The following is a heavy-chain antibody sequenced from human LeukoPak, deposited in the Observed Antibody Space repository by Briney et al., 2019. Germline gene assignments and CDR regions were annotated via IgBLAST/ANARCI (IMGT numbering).Heavy chain of an antibody. CDR2: FDPEDGET. Sequence: ASVKVSCKVSGYTFTELSMHWVRQAPGKGLEWMGGFDPEDGETIYAQKFQGRVTMTEDTSTDTAYMELSSLRSEDTAVYYCATDSVVAATPTFDYWGQGTLVTVSS. CDR3: ATDSVVAATPTFDY. J-gene: IGHJ4*02. CDR1: GYTFTELS. D-gene: IGHD2-15*01. V-gene: IGHV1-24*01.